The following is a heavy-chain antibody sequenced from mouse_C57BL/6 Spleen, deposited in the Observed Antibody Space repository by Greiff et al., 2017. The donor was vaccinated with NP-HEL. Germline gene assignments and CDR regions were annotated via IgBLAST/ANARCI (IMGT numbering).Heavy chain of an antibody. D-gene: IGHD1-1*01. Sequence: QVQLQQPGAELVMPGASVKLSCKASGYTFTSYWMHWVKQRPGQGLEWIGEIDPSDSYTNYNQKFKGKSTLTVDKSSSTAYMQLSSLTSEDSAVYYCARGNYYGSSPHYFDYWGQGTTLTVSS. V-gene: IGHV1-69*01. CDR1: GYTFTSYW. CDR3: ARGNYYGSSPHYFDY. J-gene: IGHJ2*01. CDR2: IDPSDSYT.